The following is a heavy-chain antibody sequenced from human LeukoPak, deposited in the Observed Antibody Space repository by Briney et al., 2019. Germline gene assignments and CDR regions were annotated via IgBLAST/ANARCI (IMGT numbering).Heavy chain of an antibody. CDR2: IWYDGSNK. CDR3: ARDFYGGGYSYGSYYYYGMDV. Sequence: GRSLRLSCAASGFAFSSYGMHWVRQAPGKGLEWVAVIWYDGSNKYYADSVKGRFTISRDNSKNTLYLQMNSLRAEDTAVYYCARDFYGGGYSYGSYYYYGMDVWGKGTTVTVSS. V-gene: IGHV3-33*01. J-gene: IGHJ6*04. D-gene: IGHD5-18*01. CDR1: GFAFSSYG.